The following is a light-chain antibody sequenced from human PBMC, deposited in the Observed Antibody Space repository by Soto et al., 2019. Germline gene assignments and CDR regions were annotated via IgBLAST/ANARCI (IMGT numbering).Light chain of an antibody. CDR3: QQYNNWWT. V-gene: IGKV3-15*01. CDR2: AAS. CDR1: QSVNRN. Sequence: EIVMTQSPATLSVSPGERATLSCRASQSVNRNLAWYQQKPGQAPRLLIYAASTRATGIPARFSGSGSKTEFTLTISSLQSEDFAIYYCQQYNNWWTFGQGTKVEI. J-gene: IGKJ1*01.